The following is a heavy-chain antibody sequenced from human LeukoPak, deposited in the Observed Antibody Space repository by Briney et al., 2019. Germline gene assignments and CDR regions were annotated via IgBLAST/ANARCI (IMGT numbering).Heavy chain of an antibody. J-gene: IGHJ3*02. CDR1: GFTVSSNY. V-gene: IGHV3-66*01. CDR2: IYSGGST. D-gene: IGHD5-12*01. CDR3: ARGGYSGYDPVGDAFDT. Sequence: GGSLRLSCAASGFTVSSNYMSWVRQAPGKGLEWVSVIYSGGSTYYADSVKGRFTISRDNSKNTLYLQMNSLRAEDTAVYYCARGGYSGYDPVGDAFDTWGQGTMVTVYS.